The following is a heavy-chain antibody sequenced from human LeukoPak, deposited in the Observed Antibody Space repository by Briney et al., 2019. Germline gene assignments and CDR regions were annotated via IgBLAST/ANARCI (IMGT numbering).Heavy chain of an antibody. V-gene: IGHV4-38-2*02. J-gene: IGHJ4*02. D-gene: IGHD5-18*01. CDR3: VRDRGYSYGYIDY. CDR2: IYYSGST. CDR1: GYSISSGYY. Sequence: SETLSLTCTVSGYSISSGYYWGWIRQPPGKGLECIGTIYYSGSTYYSPSLKSRVTISVDTSKNQFSLKLSSVTAADTAVYYCVRDRGYSYGYIDYWGQGTLVTVSS.